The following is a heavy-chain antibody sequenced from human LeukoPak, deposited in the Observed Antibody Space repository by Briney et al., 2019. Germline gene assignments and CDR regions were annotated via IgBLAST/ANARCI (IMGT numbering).Heavy chain of an antibody. CDR3: AKDIRGIAAAGTGDY. CDR1: GFTFDDYA. D-gene: IGHD6-13*01. Sequence: TGGSLRPSCAASGFTFDDYAMHWVRHAPGKGLEWVSLISGDGGSTYYADSVKGRFTISRDNSKNSLYLQMNSLRTEDTALYYCAKDIRGIAAAGTGDYWGQGTLVTVSS. V-gene: IGHV3-43*02. CDR2: ISGDGGST. J-gene: IGHJ4*02.